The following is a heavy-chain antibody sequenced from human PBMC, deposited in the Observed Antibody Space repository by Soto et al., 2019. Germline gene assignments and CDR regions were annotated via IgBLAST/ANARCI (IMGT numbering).Heavy chain of an antibody. Sequence: QVQLQESGPGLVKPSETLSLTCTVSGGSISSYYWSWIRQPPGKGLEWIGYIYYSGSTNYNPSLKSRVTLSVDTSKNQFSLKLSSVTAADTAVYYCARDYLRGYDYSHWFDPWGQGTLVTVSS. CDR3: ARDYLRGYDYSHWFDP. J-gene: IGHJ5*02. CDR1: GGSISSYY. D-gene: IGHD5-12*01. V-gene: IGHV4-59*01. CDR2: IYYSGST.